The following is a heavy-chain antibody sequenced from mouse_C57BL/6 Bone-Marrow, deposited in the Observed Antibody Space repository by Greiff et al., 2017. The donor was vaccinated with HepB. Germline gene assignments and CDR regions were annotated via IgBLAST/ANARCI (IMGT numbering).Heavy chain of an antibody. J-gene: IGHJ1*03. CDR1: GFTFSDYY. CDR2: INYDGSST. V-gene: IGHV5-16*01. CDR3: ARVSTMVTTWYFDV. Sequence: EVKLMESEGGLVQPGSSMKLSCTASGFTFSDYYMAWVRQVPEKGLEWVANINYDGSSTYYLDSLKSRFIISRDNAKNILYLQMSSLKSEDTATYYCARVSTMVTTWYFDVWGTGTTVTVSS. D-gene: IGHD2-2*01.